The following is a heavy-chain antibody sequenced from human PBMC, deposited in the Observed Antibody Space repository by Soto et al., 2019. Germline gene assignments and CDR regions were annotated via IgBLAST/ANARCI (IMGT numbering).Heavy chain of an antibody. D-gene: IGHD4-17*01. V-gene: IGHV3-15*07. CDR3: TTDLDGDYAFDY. CDR1: GFSFSNAW. Sequence: EVPLVESGGGLVKPGGSLRLSCAASGFSFSNAWMNWVRQAPGKGLEWVGRIKSKTDGGTTDYATPVKGRFTISRDDSKNTLFLQMNSLKTEDTAVYYCTTDLDGDYAFDYWGQGTLVTVSS. J-gene: IGHJ4*02. CDR2: IKSKTDGGTT.